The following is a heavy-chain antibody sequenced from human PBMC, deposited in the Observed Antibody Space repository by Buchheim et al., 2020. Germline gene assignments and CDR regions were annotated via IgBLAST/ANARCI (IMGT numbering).Heavy chain of an antibody. CDR3: ARVVKGYSYGYFDY. D-gene: IGHD5-18*01. Sequence: EVQLVESGGGLVQPGGSLRLSCAASGFTVSSNYMSWVRQAPGKGLEWVSVIYSGGSTYYADSVKGRFTISRDNSKNTLSLQMNSLRAEDTAVYYCARVVKGYSYGYFDYWGQGTL. V-gene: IGHV3-66*02. CDR2: IYSGGST. J-gene: IGHJ4*02. CDR1: GFTVSSNY.